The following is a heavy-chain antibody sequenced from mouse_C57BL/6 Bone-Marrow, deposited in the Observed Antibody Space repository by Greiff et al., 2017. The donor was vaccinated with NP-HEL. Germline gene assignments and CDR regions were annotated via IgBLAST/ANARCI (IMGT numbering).Heavy chain of an antibody. D-gene: IGHD2-4*01. CDR1: GFTFSSYG. CDR2: ISSGGSYT. J-gene: IGHJ2*01. Sequence: VQLQQSGGDLVKPGGSLKLSCAASGFTFSSYGMSWVRQTPDKRLEWVATISSGGSYTYYPDSVKGRFTISRDNAKNTLYLQMSSLKSEDTAMYYCARHNYDYDGGGPYFDYWGQGTTLTVSS. CDR3: ARHNYDYDGGGPYFDY. V-gene: IGHV5-6*01.